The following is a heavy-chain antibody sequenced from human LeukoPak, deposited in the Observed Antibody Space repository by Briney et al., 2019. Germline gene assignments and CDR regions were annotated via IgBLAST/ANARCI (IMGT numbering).Heavy chain of an antibody. CDR3: ARRMQDRDFGC. J-gene: IGHJ4*02. CDR2: INSAGSST. V-gene: IGHV3-74*01. D-gene: IGHD1-14*01. CDR1: GFNFSSYW. Sequence: GGSLRLSCAASGFNFSSYWMHWVRQVPGKGLVWVSRINSAGSSTNYADSVKGRFTISRDNAKNTLYLQMNSLRVEDTAVYYCARRMQDRDFGCWGQGTLVTVSS.